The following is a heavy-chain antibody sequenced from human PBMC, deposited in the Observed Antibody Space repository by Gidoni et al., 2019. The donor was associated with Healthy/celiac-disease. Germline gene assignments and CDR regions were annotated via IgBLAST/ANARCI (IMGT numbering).Heavy chain of an antibody. CDR3: AREVNHYDFWSGYYPPFYYYGMDV. J-gene: IGHJ6*02. D-gene: IGHD3-3*01. V-gene: IGHV3-30-3*01. CDR2: ISYDGSNK. Sequence: APGKGLEWVAAISYDGSNKYYADSVKGRFTISRDNSKNTMYLQMNSLRAKDTAVYYCAREVNHYDFWSGYYPPFYYYGMDVWGQGTTVTVSS.